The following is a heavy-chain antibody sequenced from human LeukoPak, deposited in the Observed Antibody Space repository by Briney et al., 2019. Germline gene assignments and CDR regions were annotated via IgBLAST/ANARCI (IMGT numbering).Heavy chain of an antibody. V-gene: IGHV1-69*05. CDR3: ARVARDYDFWSGQYNWFDP. D-gene: IGHD3-3*01. CDR1: GGTFSSYA. Sequence: SVKVSCKASGGTFSSYAISWVRQAPGQGLEWMGGIIPIFGTANYAQKFQGRVTITTDESRSTAYMELSSLRSEDTAVYYCARVARDYDFWSGQYNWFDPWGQGTLVTVSS. J-gene: IGHJ5*02. CDR2: IIPIFGTA.